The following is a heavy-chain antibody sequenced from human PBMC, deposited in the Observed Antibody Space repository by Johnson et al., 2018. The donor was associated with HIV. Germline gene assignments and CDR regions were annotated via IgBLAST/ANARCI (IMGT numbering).Heavy chain of an antibody. V-gene: IGHV3-30*04. D-gene: IGHD1-26*01. Sequence: QMQLVESGGGVVQPGRSLRLSCAASGFTFSSYAMHWVRQAPGKGLEWVAVISYDGSNKYYADSVKGRFPISRDNSKNTLYLQMNSLRAEDTAVYYCASREVGAKSEHACDIWGQGTMVTVSS. CDR3: ASREVGAKSEHACDI. CDR2: ISYDGSNK. CDR1: GFTFSSYA. J-gene: IGHJ3*02.